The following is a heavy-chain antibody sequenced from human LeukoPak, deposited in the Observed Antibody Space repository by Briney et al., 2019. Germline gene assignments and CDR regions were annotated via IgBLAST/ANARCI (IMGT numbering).Heavy chain of an antibody. CDR1: GFTLSNYA. Sequence: GGSLRLSCAASGFTLSNYAMYWVRQAPGKGLEWVSAVSGRDDSTYYADSVKGRFTISRDTSKSTLYLQMNSLTVEDTAVYYCAKWGDYDILTGYYDPDYWGQGTLVTVSS. CDR2: VSGRDDST. D-gene: IGHD3-9*01. V-gene: IGHV3-23*01. CDR3: AKWGDYDILTGYYDPDY. J-gene: IGHJ4*02.